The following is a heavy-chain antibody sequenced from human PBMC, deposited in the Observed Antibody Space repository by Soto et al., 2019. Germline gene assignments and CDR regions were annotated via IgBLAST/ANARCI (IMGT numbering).Heavy chain of an antibody. CDR1: GGSISSSSYY. D-gene: IGHD3-10*01. CDR2: IYYSGST. J-gene: IGHJ2*01. V-gene: IGHV4-39*01. Sequence: QLQLQESGPGLVKPSETLSLTCTVSGGSISSSSYYWGWIRQPPGKGLEWIGSIYYSGSTYYNPSLKSRVTISVDTSKNQFSLKLSSVTAADTAVYYCARLYLGSGYFDLWGRGTLVTVSS. CDR3: ARLYLGSGYFDL.